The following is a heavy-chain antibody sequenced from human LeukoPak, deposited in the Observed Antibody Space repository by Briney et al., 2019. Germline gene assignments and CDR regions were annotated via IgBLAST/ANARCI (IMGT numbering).Heavy chain of an antibody. D-gene: IGHD3-22*01. J-gene: IGHJ4*02. CDR2: ITPMFGTA. CDR1: GGTFSRYA. CDR3: ARDAAIYDSGAYYYLW. Sequence: SVKVSCKASGGTFSRYAISWVRQAPGQGFEWMGGITPMFGTANYAQKFPGRVTITADESTRTAYMDLKSLKFEDTAVYYCARDAAIYDSGAYYYLWWGQGTLVTVSS. V-gene: IGHV1-69*13.